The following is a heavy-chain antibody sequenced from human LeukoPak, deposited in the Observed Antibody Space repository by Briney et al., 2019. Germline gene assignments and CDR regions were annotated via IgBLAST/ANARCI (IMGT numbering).Heavy chain of an antibody. Sequence: SSETLSLTCTVSGGSISSSSYYWGWIRQPPGKGLEWIGSIYYSGSTYYNPSLKSRVTISVDTSKNQFSLKLSSVTAADTAVYYCARVSSRVYSKRGYSYDFDYWGQGTLVTVSS. D-gene: IGHD5-18*01. CDR1: GGSISSSSYY. V-gene: IGHV4-39*07. CDR2: IYYSGST. J-gene: IGHJ4*02. CDR3: ARVSSRVYSKRGYSYDFDY.